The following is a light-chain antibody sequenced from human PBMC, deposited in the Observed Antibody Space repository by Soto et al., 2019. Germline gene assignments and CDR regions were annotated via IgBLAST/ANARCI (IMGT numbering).Light chain of an antibody. CDR2: DDS. CDR1: SSNIGGNS. V-gene: IGLV1-51*01. J-gene: IGLJ1*01. CDR3: GSWDSSWSAYV. Sequence: QSVLTQPPSVSAAPGQKVTISCSGSSSNIGGNSVSWYQQLPGTAPRLLLYDDSKRPSGIPDRFSGSKSGTSATLGITGFQTGDEADYYCGSWDSSWSAYVFGTGTKGTVL.